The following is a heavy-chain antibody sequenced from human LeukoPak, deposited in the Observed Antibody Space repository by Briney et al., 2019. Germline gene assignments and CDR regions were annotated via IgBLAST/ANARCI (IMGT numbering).Heavy chain of an antibody. CDR3: ARDGVLADAFDI. D-gene: IGHD3-3*02. CDR1: GGSISSSSYY. J-gene: IGHJ3*02. CDR2: IYYSGST. V-gene: IGHV4-61*01. Sequence: SETLSLTCTVSGGSISSSSYYWGWIRQPPGKGLEWIGYIYYSGSTNYNPSLKSRVTISVDTSKNQFSLKLSSVTAADTAVYYCARDGVLADAFDIWGQGTMVTVSS.